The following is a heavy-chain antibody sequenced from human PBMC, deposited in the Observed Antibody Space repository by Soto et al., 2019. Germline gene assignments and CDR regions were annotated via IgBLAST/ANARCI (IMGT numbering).Heavy chain of an antibody. CDR3: VRGGSCTNGVCSVFDY. Sequence: SETLSLTCTVSGGSVSSVGYYWSWIRQHPGKGLEWIGYITYSGNTYYNPSLESRVTMSADTSKNQFSLKLSSVIAADTAVYFCVRGGSCTNGVCSVFDYWGQGTLVTVSS. J-gene: IGHJ4*02. V-gene: IGHV4-31*03. D-gene: IGHD2-8*01. CDR2: ITYSGNT. CDR1: GGSVSSVGYY.